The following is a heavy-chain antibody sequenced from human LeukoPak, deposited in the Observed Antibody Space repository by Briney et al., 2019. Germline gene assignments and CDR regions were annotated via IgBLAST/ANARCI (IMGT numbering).Heavy chain of an antibody. CDR3: ARRGGGNYPYYFDY. Sequence: SETLSLTCAIYDESFSGYLSDSYWSWVCRPPGKGLEWIGEIDRHGNTNYSPSLKSRVTISIQTSKSQFSLNLNSVTDADTAVYYCARRGGGNYPYYFDYWGRGTPVTVSS. CDR2: IDRHGNT. J-gene: IGHJ4*02. D-gene: IGHD3-16*01. V-gene: IGHV4-34*01. CDR1: DESFSGYLSDSY.